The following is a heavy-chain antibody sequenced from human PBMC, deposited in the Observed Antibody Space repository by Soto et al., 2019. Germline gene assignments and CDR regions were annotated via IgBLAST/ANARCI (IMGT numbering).Heavy chain of an antibody. J-gene: IGHJ4*02. D-gene: IGHD3-9*01. CDR3: ARDRDWAFDY. CDR2: IFVTGGTI. V-gene: IGHV3-48*03. Sequence: EVQLVESGGGLVQPGGSLRLSCVASGFSFSSYSIVWVRQAPGKGLQWVSYIFVTGGTIYYADSVKGRFTVSRDNAKNSLFLLMNSLRAEDTGVYYCARDRDWAFDYWGQGTLVTVSS. CDR1: GFSFSSYS.